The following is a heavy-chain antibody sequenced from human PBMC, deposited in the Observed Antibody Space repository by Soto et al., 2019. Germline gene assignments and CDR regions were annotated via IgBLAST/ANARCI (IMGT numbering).Heavy chain of an antibody. V-gene: IGHV3-23*01. CDR2: IGGGGDRT. D-gene: IGHD3-10*01. CDR3: ARERSARTMVRGVIGGTTVPY. CDR1: GFTFSSYA. J-gene: IGHJ4*02. Sequence: PGGSLRLSCAAAGFTFSSYAMSWVRQAPGKGLEWVSWVSAIGGGGDRTLYADSVKGRFTISRDMSKTTLYLQMNSLRADDTAVYYCARERSARTMVRGVIGGTTVPYWGQGTLVTVSS.